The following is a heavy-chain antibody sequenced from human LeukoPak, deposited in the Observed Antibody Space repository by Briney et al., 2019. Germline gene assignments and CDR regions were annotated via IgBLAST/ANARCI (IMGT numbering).Heavy chain of an antibody. CDR2: IDSGSSTI. CDR1: GFTFSSYS. V-gene: IGHV3-48*01. CDR3: ARYQYSSGRIFDC. Sequence: GGSLSLSCAASGFTFSSYSMNWVRQAPGEGREWVSYIDSGSSTIYYADSVKGRFTVSRDNAKNSLYLQMNSLRAEDTAVYYCARYQYSSGRIFDCWGQGTLVTVSS. D-gene: IGHD6-19*01. J-gene: IGHJ4*02.